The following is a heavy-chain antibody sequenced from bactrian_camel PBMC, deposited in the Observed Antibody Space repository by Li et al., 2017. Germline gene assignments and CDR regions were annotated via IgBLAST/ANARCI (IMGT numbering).Heavy chain of an antibody. Sequence: HVQLVESGGGSVQAGGTLTLSCTLVDISVVTCMAWFRQAQGKERERVAYMDKDGSIDYADSVKGRFAISKDNAKYTLHLDMNSLQSEDTAMYYCAKSLASALGGTGRSPGTQVTVS. D-gene: IGHD2*01. CDR1: DISVVTC. V-gene: IGHV3S53*01. CDR2: MDKDGSI. J-gene: IGHJ4*01.